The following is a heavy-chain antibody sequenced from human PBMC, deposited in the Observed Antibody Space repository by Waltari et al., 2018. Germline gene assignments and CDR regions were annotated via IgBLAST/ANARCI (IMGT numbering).Heavy chain of an antibody. Sequence: QVQLQQWGAGLLKPSETLSLTCAVYGGSFSGYYWSWIRQPPGKGLEWIGEIIHSGSTNYNPSLKSRVTISVDTSKNQFSLKLSSVTAADTAVYYCARGWLRTARGSRWFDPWGQGTLVTVSS. CDR3: ARGWLRTARGSRWFDP. V-gene: IGHV4-34*01. CDR1: GGSFSGYY. D-gene: IGHD3-10*01. CDR2: IIHSGST. J-gene: IGHJ5*02.